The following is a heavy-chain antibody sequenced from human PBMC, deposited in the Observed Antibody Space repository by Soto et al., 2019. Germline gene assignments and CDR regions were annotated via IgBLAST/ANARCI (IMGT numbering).Heavy chain of an antibody. J-gene: IGHJ5*01. CDR3: VTEFYYRFES. D-gene: IGHD2-8*01. Sequence: EMQLVESGGGLVQPGGSLRLSCEASGFSVNTFYMNWVRQSPARGLEWVSVIYTGDRTLYADSVRGRFTISRDNSKNTLYLQMKSLTAEDTAVYFCVTEFYYRFESWGQGTPVTVSS. V-gene: IGHV3-66*01. CDR1: GFSVNTFY. CDR2: IYTGDRT.